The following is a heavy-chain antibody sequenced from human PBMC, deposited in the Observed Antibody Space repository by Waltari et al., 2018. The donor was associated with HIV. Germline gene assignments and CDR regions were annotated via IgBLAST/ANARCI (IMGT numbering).Heavy chain of an antibody. D-gene: IGHD3-16*01. CDR2: IFYTGST. V-gene: IGHV4-39*01. Sequence: QLQLQESGPGLVKPSETLSLTCSVSGDSSSSSSYYWGWVRQPPGKGLEWIGSIFYTGSTYYNPSLKSRVTISVDTSRNRFSLKRSSVTAADTAVYYCARHGRMGGGTHRRYFDYWGQGTLVTVSS. CDR1: GDSSSSSSYY. J-gene: IGHJ4*02. CDR3: ARHGRMGGGTHRRYFDY.